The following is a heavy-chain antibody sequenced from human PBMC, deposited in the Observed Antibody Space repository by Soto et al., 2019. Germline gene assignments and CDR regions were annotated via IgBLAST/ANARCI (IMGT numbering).Heavy chain of an antibody. CDR3: ARRYSSSWNGGH. Sequence: QVQLQESGPGLVKPSGTLSLTCAVSGGSISSSNWWSWVRQPPGKGLEWIGEIYHSGSTNYNPSLKSRVTISEDKLKNQFARKLSSVTAADTAVYYCARRYSSSWNGGHWGQGTLVTVSS. J-gene: IGHJ4*02. V-gene: IGHV4-4*02. CDR2: IYHSGST. D-gene: IGHD6-13*01. CDR1: GGSISSSNW.